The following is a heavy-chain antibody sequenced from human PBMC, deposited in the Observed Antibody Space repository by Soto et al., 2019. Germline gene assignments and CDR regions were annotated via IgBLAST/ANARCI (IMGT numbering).Heavy chain of an antibody. CDR1: GFTFSSSG. D-gene: IGHD3-10*01. V-gene: IGHV3-30*18. CDR3: AKDKGKLWFGESRVFDY. Sequence: PGGSLRLSYAASGFTFSSSGMHWVRQAPGKGLEWVAFISYDGSNKYYADSVKGRFTISRDNSKNTLYLQMNSLRAEDTAVYYCAKDKGKLWFGESRVFDYWGQGT. CDR2: ISYDGSNK. J-gene: IGHJ4*02.